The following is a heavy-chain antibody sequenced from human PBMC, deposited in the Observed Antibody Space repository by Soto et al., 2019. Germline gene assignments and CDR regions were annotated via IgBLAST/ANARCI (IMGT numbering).Heavy chain of an antibody. J-gene: IGHJ2*01. CDR2: ISSSSSYT. V-gene: IGHV3-11*03. CDR3: ARIIAAAGARRYFDL. Sequence: PGGSLRLSCAASGFTFSDYYMSWIRQAPGKGLEWVSYISSSSSYTNYADSVKGRFTISRDNAKNSLYLQMNSLRAEDTAVYYCARIIAAAGARRYFDLWGRGTLATVS. CDR1: GFTFSDYY. D-gene: IGHD6-13*01.